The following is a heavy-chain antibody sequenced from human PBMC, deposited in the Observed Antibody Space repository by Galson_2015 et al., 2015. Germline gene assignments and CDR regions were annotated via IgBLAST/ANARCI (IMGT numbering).Heavy chain of an antibody. J-gene: IGHJ4*02. CDR1: GGSFSGYY. V-gene: IGHV4-34*01. Sequence: SETLSLTCAVYGGSFSGYYWSWIRQPPGKGLEWIGEISHSGSTNYNPPLKSRVTISVDTSKNQFSLKLSSVTAADTAVYYCARELYYGSGSPFDYWGQGTLVTVSS. D-gene: IGHD3-10*01. CDR3: ARELYYGSGSPFDY. CDR2: ISHSGST.